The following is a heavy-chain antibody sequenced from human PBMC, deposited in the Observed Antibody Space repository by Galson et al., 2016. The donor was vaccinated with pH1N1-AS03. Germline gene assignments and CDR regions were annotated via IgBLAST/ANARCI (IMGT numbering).Heavy chain of an antibody. V-gene: IGHV3-9*01. CDR1: GLTFQGRA. CDR2: IDGNSKAI. CDR3: VKDIAPGGADV. Sequence: SLRLSCAAYGLTFQGRAMYWVRQPPGKGLEWVSGIDGNSKAIDYADSVKGRFTVSRDNAKNSLYLQMNSLGVEDTATYYCVKDIAPGGADVWGQGTTVIVS. J-gene: IGHJ6*02. D-gene: IGHD2-2*01.